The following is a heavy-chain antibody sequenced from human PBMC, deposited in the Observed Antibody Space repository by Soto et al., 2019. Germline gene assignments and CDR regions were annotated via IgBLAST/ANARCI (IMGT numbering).Heavy chain of an antibody. CDR3: ARVNSGITLPYYYYGMDV. J-gene: IGHJ6*02. CDR2: IYYSGST. Sequence: SETLSLTCTVSGGSISSSSYYWGWIRQPPGKGLEWIGSIYYSGSTYYNPSLKSRVTISVDTSKTQFSLKLRSVTAADTAVYYCARVNSGITLPYYYYGMDVWGQGTTVTVSS. V-gene: IGHV4-39*01. CDR1: GGSISSSSYY. D-gene: IGHD3-10*01.